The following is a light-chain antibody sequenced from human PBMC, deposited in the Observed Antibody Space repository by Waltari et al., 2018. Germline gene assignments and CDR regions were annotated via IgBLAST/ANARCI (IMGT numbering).Light chain of an antibody. V-gene: IGKV3-15*01. CDR1: QGVSRH. CDR3: QQYNNWPPQDA. CDR2: GAT. J-gene: IGKJ2*01. Sequence: ARQGVSRHLAWYQQQPGQAPRLLIYGATTRATGIPARFSGSGSGTEFTLTISSLQSEDFAIYYCQQYNNWPPQDAFGQGTKLEIK.